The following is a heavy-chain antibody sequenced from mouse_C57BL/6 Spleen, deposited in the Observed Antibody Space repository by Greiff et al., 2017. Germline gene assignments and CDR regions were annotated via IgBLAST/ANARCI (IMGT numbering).Heavy chain of an antibody. Sequence: VQLHQPGAELVKPGASVKLSCKSSGYTFTSSWMQWVKQRPGQGLEWIGEIDPSDRYTNYNHKFTGKAPLTVDTSSSTAYMQLSSLTSEDSAVYYCARSRDSSEAMDYWGQGTSVTVSS. CDR1: GYTFTSSW. CDR3: ARSRDSSEAMDY. J-gene: IGHJ4*01. D-gene: IGHD3-2*02. V-gene: IGHV1-50*01. CDR2: IDPSDRYT.